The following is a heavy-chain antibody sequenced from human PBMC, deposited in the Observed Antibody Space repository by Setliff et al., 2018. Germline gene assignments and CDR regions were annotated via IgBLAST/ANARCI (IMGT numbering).Heavy chain of an antibody. J-gene: IGHJ6*03. V-gene: IGHV4-39*07. CDR1: GASVSGNSYY. Sequence: PSETLSLTCTVSGASVSGNSYYWGWIRQPPGKGLEWIGRMYYGGGGSTYYNASLKSRVTISVDTSKNQFSLKLSSVTAADTAVYYCARVQVAYSSSWYGYYYMDVWGKGTTVTVSS. CDR2: MYYGGGGST. CDR3: ARVQVAYSSSWYGYYYMDV. D-gene: IGHD6-13*01.